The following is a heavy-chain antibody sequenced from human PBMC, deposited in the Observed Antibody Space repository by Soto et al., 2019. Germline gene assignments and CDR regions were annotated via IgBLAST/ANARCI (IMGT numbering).Heavy chain of an antibody. CDR2: INPDSGGT. D-gene: IGHD1-1*01. J-gene: IGHJ5*02. Sequence: QVQLVQSGAEVKRPGASVKVSCKTSGYTFTNYFMHWVRQAPGQGLESMGWINPDSGGTMFAQKFQGRVTMTRDTSISTVYTELTSLSSDDTAVYYCARGSNWNSNCFDPWGQGTLVTVSS. CDR3: ARGSNWNSNCFDP. V-gene: IGHV1-2*02. CDR1: GYTFTNYF.